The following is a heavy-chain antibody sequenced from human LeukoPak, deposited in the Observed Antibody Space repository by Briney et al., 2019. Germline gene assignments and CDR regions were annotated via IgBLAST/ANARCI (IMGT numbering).Heavy chain of an antibody. V-gene: IGHV1-46*03. CDR2: ISPSGGST. Sequence: GASVKVSCKASGYTFTSYYMHWVRQAPGQGLEWMGIISPSGGSTSYAQKFQGRVTMTRDTSTSTVYMELSSLRSEDTAVYYCAGVREWELLKGNWFDPWGQGTLVTVSS. CDR1: GYTFTSYY. CDR3: AGVREWELLKGNWFDP. J-gene: IGHJ5*02. D-gene: IGHD1-26*01.